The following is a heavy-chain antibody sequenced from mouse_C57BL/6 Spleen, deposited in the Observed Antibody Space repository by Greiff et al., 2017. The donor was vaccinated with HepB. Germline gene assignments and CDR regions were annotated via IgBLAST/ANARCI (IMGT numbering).Heavy chain of an antibody. CDR3: AIPYYYGFLDY. V-gene: IGHV1-69*01. Sequence: VQLQQPGAELVMPGASVKLSCKASGYTFTSYWMHWVKQRPGQGLEWIGEIDPSDSYTNYNQKFKGKSTLTVDKSSSTAYMQLSSLTSEDSAVYYCAIPYYYGFLDYWGQGTTLTVSS. CDR1: GYTFTSYW. CDR2: IDPSDSYT. J-gene: IGHJ2*01. D-gene: IGHD1-1*01.